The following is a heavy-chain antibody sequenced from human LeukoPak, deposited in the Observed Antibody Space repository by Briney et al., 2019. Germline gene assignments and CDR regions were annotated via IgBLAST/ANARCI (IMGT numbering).Heavy chain of an antibody. CDR3: ARTYYYDGSGYYAFDY. J-gene: IGHJ4*02. V-gene: IGHV4-30-4*01. D-gene: IGHD3-22*01. CDR2: IYYSGST. Sequence: SETLSLTCTVSGGSISSGDYYWSWIRQPPGKGLEWIGYIYYSGSTYYNPSLKSRVTISVDTSKNQFSLKLSSVTAADTAVYYCARTYYYDGSGYYAFDYWGQGTLVTVSS. CDR1: GGSISSGDYY.